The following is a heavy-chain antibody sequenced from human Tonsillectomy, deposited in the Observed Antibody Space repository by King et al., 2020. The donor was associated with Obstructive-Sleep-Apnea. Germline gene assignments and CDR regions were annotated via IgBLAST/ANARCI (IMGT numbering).Heavy chain of an antibody. J-gene: IGHJ4*02. V-gene: IGHV1-18*01. Sequence: VQLVESGAEVKKPGASVKVSCKASGYRFLSFGITWLRQAPGPGLEWMGWINTHNGNTNYAQKLQGRVTMTTDTSTSTAYMELRSLRSDDTAVYYCARLLGYCSTSGCYGAPLDYWGQGTLVTVSS. CDR3: ARLLGYCSTSGCYGAPLDY. CDR1: GYRFLSFG. CDR2: INTHNGNT. D-gene: IGHD2-15*01.